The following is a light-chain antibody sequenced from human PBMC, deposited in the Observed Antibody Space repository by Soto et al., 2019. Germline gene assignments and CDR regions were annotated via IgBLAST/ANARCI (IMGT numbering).Light chain of an antibody. CDR3: QQRSNWL. CDR1: QSVSVY. CDR2: DAS. V-gene: IGKV3-11*01. Sequence: DMLLTQSRATLSLSPGERATLSCRASQSVSVYLAWYQQKPGQAPRLLIYDASNRATGIPARFSGSGSGTDFTLTISGLEPEDFAVYYCQQRSNWLFGPGTKVDIK. J-gene: IGKJ3*01.